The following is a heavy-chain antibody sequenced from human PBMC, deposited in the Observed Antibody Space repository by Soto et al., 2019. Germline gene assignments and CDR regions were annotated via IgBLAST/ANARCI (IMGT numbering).Heavy chain of an antibody. CDR1: GFTFSSCV. J-gene: IGHJ4*02. Sequence: EVHLLESGGGLVHPGESLRLSCGASGFTFSSCVMTWVRQAPGKGLEWVSCITGSGTGAYYADSVKGRFTISRDNSKNMGYLQMNNLRAEDTGVYYCAKGLINGRWYAEDWGPGTLVTVSS. CDR2: ITGSGTGA. CDR3: AKGLINGRWYAED. V-gene: IGHV3-23*01. D-gene: IGHD6-13*01.